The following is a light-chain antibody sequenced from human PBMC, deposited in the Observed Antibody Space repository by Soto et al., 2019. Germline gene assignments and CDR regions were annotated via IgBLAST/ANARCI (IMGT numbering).Light chain of an antibody. J-gene: IGKJ1*01. CDR1: QTINSG. CDR3: QQYNNWPRT. CDR2: GVS. Sequence: ESVLTQSPGTLSVSPGERATLCCRGGQTINSGLAWCQHKLGQAPRLLIYGVSVRAIGIPSRFSGSGSGTEFTLPISSLQSADFAVYYCQQYNNWPRTFGQGTKVDIK. V-gene: IGKV3D-15*01.